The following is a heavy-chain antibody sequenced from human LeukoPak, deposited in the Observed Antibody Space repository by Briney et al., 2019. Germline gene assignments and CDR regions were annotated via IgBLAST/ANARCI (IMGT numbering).Heavy chain of an antibody. CDR2: IYSGGST. CDR3: ARGSVDYGDATGADYFDY. Sequence: GGSLRLSCAASGFTVSSNYMSWVRQAPGKGLEWVSVIYSGGSTYYADSVKGRFTISRDNSKNTLYLQMKSLRAEDTAVYYCARGSVDYGDATGADYFDYWGQGTLVTVSS. CDR1: GFTVSSNY. D-gene: IGHD4-17*01. J-gene: IGHJ4*02. V-gene: IGHV3-53*01.